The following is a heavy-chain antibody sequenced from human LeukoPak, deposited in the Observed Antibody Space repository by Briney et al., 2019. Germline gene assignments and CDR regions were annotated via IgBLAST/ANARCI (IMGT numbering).Heavy chain of an antibody. CDR3: ARAYGSYSFDY. CDR2: GSYSGST. V-gene: IGHV4-4*02. D-gene: IGHD1-26*01. J-gene: IGHJ4*02. Sequence: SGTLSLTCDVSGGSITQTNYWTWVRQPPGKGLEWIGYGSYSGSTDYNPSLKSRVTISVDTSKNQFSLKLSSVTAADTAVYYCARAYGSYSFDYWGQGTLVTVSS. CDR1: GGSITQTNY.